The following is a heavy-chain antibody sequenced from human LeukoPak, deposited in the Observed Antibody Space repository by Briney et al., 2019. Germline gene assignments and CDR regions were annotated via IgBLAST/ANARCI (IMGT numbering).Heavy chain of an antibody. Sequence: SETLSLTCAVSGYSISSGYYWGGIRQPPGKGLEWIGSIYHSGSTYYNPSLKSRVTISVDTSKNQFSLKLSSVTAADTAVYYCARLSRTVTRSSAWFDPWGQGTLVTVSS. CDR1: GYSISSGYY. V-gene: IGHV4-38-2*01. CDR3: ARLSRTVTRSSAWFDP. J-gene: IGHJ5*02. CDR2: IYHSGST. D-gene: IGHD4-11*01.